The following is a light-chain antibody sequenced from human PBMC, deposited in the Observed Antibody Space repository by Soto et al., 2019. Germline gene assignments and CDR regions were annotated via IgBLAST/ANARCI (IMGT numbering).Light chain of an antibody. V-gene: IGKV3-20*01. CDR1: QIVSSSY. Sequence: EIVLTQSPGTLSLSPGERATLSCRASQIVSSSYLAWYQQKPRQAPRLLIYGASRRATGIPDRFSGSGAGTDFTLTISRLEPEDFAVYYCQQYGSSPRTFGQGTKVEIK. CDR3: QQYGSSPRT. J-gene: IGKJ1*01. CDR2: GAS.